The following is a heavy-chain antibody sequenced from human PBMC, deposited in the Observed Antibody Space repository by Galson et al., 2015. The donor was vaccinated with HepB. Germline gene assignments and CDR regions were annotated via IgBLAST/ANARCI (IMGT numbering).Heavy chain of an antibody. Sequence: SVKVSCKASGYTFTSYGISWVRQAPGQGLEWMGWISNYNGNTNYAQKLQGRVTMTTDTSTSTAYMELRSLRSDDTAVYYCATLRLYYFYMAVWGKGTTVTVSS. D-gene: IGHD6-25*01. J-gene: IGHJ6*03. CDR2: ISNYNGNT. CDR3: ATLRLYYFYMAV. CDR1: GYTFTSYG. V-gene: IGHV1-18*01.